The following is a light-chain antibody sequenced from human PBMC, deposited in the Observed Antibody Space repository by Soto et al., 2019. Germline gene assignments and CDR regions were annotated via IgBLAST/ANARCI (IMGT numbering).Light chain of an antibody. CDR3: QQYGSSPRVT. CDR2: GAS. CDR1: QSVSSSY. Sequence: EIVLTQSPGTLSLSPGERATLSCRASQSVSSSYLAWYQQKPGQDPRLLIYGASSSATGIPDRFSGSGSGTDFTLTISRLEPEDFAVYYCQQYGSSPRVTFGPGTKVDIK. J-gene: IGKJ3*01. V-gene: IGKV3-20*01.